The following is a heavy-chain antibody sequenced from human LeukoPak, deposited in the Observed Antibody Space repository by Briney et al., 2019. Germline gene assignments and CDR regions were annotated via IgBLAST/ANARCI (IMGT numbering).Heavy chain of an antibody. J-gene: IGHJ6*03. V-gene: IGHV4-4*07. CDR1: GGSISSYY. D-gene: IGHD6-13*01. CDR2: MYSSGS. Sequence: SETLSLTCTVSGGSISSYYLSWIRQTAGKGLEWIGRMYSSGSNYNPSLKSRVTMSIDTSTNQLSLKLSSVTAADTAVYYCAGDSSSWYSYYYYYMDVWGKGTTVTVSS. CDR3: AGDSSSWYSYYYYYMDV.